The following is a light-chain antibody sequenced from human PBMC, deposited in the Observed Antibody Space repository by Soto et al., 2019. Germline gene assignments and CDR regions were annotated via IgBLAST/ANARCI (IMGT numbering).Light chain of an antibody. Sequence: DIQMTQSPSSLSASVGDRVTITCQASQDISNYLNWYQLNPGKAPKLLISDASNLEPGVPSRFSGSGSVTDFTFTISSLQPEDVGTYYCQQYDNVPPLSPRTFGGGTKVEIK. J-gene: IGKJ4*01. CDR2: DAS. CDR1: QDISNY. V-gene: IGKV1-33*01. CDR3: QQYDNVPPLSPRT.